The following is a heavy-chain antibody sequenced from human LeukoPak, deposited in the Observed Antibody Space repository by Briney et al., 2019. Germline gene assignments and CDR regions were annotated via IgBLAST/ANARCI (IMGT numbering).Heavy chain of an antibody. D-gene: IGHD3-9*01. J-gene: IGHJ4*02. CDR1: GGSTSSGGYY. CDR2: IYHSGST. CDR3: ARLDILTGYPYFDY. Sequence: SETLSLTCTVSGGSTSSGGYYWSWIRRPPGKGLEWIGYIYHSGSTYYNPSLKSRVTISVDRSKNQFSLKLSSVTAADTAVYYCARLDILTGYPYFDYWGQGTLVTVSS. V-gene: IGHV4-30-2*01.